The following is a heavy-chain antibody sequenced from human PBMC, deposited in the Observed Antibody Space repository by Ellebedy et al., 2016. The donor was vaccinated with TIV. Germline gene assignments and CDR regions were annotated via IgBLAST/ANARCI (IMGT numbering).Heavy chain of an antibody. CDR3: AKLGHPDP. CDR2: SHSSGSS. Sequence: GSLRLSCTVSGGFVSDYNWSWLRQSPGKGLQWLGYSHSSGSSKYNPSLTGRVTISVDTPKNQVSLTLTSVTAADTAVYYCAKLGHPDPWGQGIQVTVSS. V-gene: IGHV4-59*08. CDR1: GGFVSDYN. D-gene: IGHD1-26*01. J-gene: IGHJ5*02.